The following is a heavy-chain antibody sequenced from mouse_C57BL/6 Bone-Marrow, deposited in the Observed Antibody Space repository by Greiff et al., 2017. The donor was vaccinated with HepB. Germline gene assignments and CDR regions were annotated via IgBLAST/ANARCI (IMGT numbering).Heavy chain of an antibody. CDR3: ARGMIYYGFFDY. Sequence: VQLQQSGPELVKPGASVKISCKASGYAFSSSWMNWVKQRPGKGLEWIGRIYPGDGDTNYNGKFKGKATLTADKSSSTAYMQRSSLTSEDSAVYFCARGMIYYGFFDYWGQGTTLTVSS. CDR2: IYPGDGDT. CDR1: GYAFSSSW. D-gene: IGHD2-2*01. J-gene: IGHJ2*01. V-gene: IGHV1-82*01.